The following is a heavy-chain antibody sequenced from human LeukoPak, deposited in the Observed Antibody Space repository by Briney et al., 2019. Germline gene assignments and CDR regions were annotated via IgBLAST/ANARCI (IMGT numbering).Heavy chain of an antibody. J-gene: IGHJ6*01. D-gene: IGHD1-14*01. V-gene: IGHV3-21*01. Sequence: NTGGSLRPSCAASGFTFSSYSMKWVRQAPGKGLEWVSSISSSSSHIYYADSVKGRFTISRDNAKNSLYLQMNSLRAEDTAVYYCARDYQGAGNYYYYYGMDVWGQGTTVTVSS. CDR2: ISSSSSHI. CDR1: GFTFSSYS. CDR3: ARDYQGAGNYYYYYGMDV.